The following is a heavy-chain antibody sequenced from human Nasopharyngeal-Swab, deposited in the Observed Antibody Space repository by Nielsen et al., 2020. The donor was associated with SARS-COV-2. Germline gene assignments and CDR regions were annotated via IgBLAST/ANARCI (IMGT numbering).Heavy chain of an antibody. J-gene: IGHJ6*02. CDR3: ARRGRCSGSSCDMDV. CDR2: INPGSGGT. V-gene: IGHV1-46*02. CDR1: GYTFNNYY. D-gene: IGHD2-2*01. Sequence: ASVKVSCKASGYTFNNYYIHWVRQPPGQGLEWMGMINPGSGGTTYAQKFQGRVTMTRDTSTSTVFMGLSSLRSEDTAVYYCARRGRCSGSSCDMDVWGQGTTVTVSS.